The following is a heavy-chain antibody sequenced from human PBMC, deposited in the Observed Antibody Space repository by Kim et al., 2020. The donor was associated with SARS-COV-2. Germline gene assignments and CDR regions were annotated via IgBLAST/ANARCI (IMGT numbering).Heavy chain of an antibody. CDR2: IYYSGST. CDR1: GGSISSSSYY. Sequence: SETLSLTCTVSGGSISSSSYYWGWIRQPPGKGLEWIGSIYYSGSTYYNPSLKSRVTISVDTSKNQFSLKLSSVTAADTAVYYCARHGYYYGSGHFDYWGQGTLVTVSS. J-gene: IGHJ4*02. CDR3: ARHGYYYGSGHFDY. V-gene: IGHV4-39*01. D-gene: IGHD3-10*01.